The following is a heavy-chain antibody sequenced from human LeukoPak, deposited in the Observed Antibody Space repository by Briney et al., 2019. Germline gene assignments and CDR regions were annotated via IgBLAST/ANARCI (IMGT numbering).Heavy chain of an antibody. V-gene: IGHV1-24*01. CDR1: EYSVTELA. CDR3: TTVYYTLLPGYLNQMDV. CDR2: FHPKDADM. Sequence: ASVKVSCKVSEYSVTELAIHWVRQTGEGLEWMGGFHPKDADMIYAQKFQGRVTMTQNTSTDTVYMELGNLRSEDTAIYYCTTVYYTLLPGYLNQMDVWGKGTTVTISS. J-gene: IGHJ6*04. D-gene: IGHD3-9*01.